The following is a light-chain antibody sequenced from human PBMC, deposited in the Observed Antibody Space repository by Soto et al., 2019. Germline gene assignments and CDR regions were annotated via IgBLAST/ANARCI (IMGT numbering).Light chain of an antibody. CDR1: SSNIGAGYD. Sequence: VLTQPPSVSGAPGQRVTISCTGSSSNIGAGYDVHWYQQLPGTAPKLLIYGNSNRPSGVPDRFSGSKSGTSASLAITGLQAEDEADYYCQSYDSSLSGSGVFGGGTQLTVL. CDR2: GNS. V-gene: IGLV1-40*01. CDR3: QSYDSSLSGSGV. J-gene: IGLJ2*01.